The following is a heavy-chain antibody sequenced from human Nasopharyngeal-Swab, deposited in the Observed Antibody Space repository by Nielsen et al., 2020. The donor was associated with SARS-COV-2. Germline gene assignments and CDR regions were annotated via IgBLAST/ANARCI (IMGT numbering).Heavy chain of an antibody. V-gene: IGHV3-30*18. J-gene: IGHJ3*02. Sequence: GGSLRLSCAASGFTFSSYGMHWVRQAPGKGLEWVAVISYDGSNKYYADSVKGRFTISRDNSKNTLYLQMNSLRAEDTAAYYCAKAFGTAYYYDSSGYYYPDAFDIWGQGTMVTVSS. CDR3: AKAFGTAYYYDSSGYYYPDAFDI. CDR1: GFTFSSYG. D-gene: IGHD3-22*01. CDR2: ISYDGSNK.